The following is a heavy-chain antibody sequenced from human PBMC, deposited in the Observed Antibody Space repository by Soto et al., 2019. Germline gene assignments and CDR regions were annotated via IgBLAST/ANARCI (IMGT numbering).Heavy chain of an antibody. V-gene: IGHV6-1*01. CDR1: GDSVSSNSAA. D-gene: IGHD1-7*01. Sequence: PSQTLSLTCAISGDSVSSNSAAWNWIRQSPSRGLEWLGRTYYRSKWYNDYAVSVKSRITINPDTSKNQFSLQLNSVAPEDTAVYYCARGPTLITGTTRWFAPWGQGTLVTVSS. J-gene: IGHJ5*02. CDR2: TYYRSKWYN. CDR3: ARGPTLITGTTRWFAP.